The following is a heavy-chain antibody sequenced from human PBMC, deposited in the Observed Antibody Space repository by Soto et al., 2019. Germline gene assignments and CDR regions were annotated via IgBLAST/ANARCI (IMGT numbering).Heavy chain of an antibody. D-gene: IGHD1-26*01. Sequence: ASVKVSCKASGYTFTSYGISWVRQAPGQGLEWMGWISAYNGNTNYAQKLQGRVTMTTDTSTSTAYMELRSLRSDDTAVYYCARGIVGATYYYDGMDVWGQGTTVTVSS. CDR2: ISAYNGNT. CDR1: GYTFTSYG. CDR3: ARGIVGATYYYDGMDV. J-gene: IGHJ6*02. V-gene: IGHV1-18*01.